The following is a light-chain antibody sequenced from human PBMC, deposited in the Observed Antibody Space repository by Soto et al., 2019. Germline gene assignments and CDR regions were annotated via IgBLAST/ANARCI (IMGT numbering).Light chain of an antibody. CDR1: QSVSRY. CDR3: QQRSNWLT. CDR2: DAS. J-gene: IGKJ5*01. V-gene: IGKV3-11*01. Sequence: IMLTQSPGTLSLSPGKRATLSCRASQSVSRYLAWYQQKPGQAPRLLIYDASNRATGIPARFSGSGSGTDFTLTISSLEPEDVAVYYCQQRSNWLTFGQGTRLEIK.